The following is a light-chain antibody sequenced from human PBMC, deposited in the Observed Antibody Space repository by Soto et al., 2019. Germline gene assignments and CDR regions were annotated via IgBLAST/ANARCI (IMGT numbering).Light chain of an antibody. CDR2: KAS. CDR3: QQYNTYPRT. Sequence: DIQMTQSPSTLSASVGDRVTITCRASQSISNWLAWYQQKPGKAPNLLIYKASALQTGVPSRFSGSGSGTEFTLTISSLQPGDFATYYCQQYNTYPRTFGTGTKVEIK. V-gene: IGKV1-5*03. J-gene: IGKJ1*01. CDR1: QSISNW.